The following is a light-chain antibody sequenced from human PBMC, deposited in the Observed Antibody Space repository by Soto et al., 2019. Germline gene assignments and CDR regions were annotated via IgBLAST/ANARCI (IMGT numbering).Light chain of an antibody. Sequence: DIQMTQSPSALSASVGDRVTITCRASQSISSWLAWYQQKPGKAPKLLIYDASSLESGVPSRFSGSGYGTEFTLTISRLQPDDFATYYCQQSNSSRWTLGHGTKVDIK. J-gene: IGKJ1*01. V-gene: IGKV1-5*01. CDR2: DAS. CDR1: QSISSW. CDR3: QQSNSSRWT.